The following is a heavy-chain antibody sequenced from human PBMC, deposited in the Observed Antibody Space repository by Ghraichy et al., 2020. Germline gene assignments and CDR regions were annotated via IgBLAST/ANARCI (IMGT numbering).Heavy chain of an antibody. CDR1: GFTFYDYA. D-gene: IGHD6-6*01. J-gene: IGHJ4*02. V-gene: IGHV3-43*02. Sequence: LSLTCAASGFTFYDYAMHWVRQSPGKGLEWVSLVSGDGGVTYYADPVRGRFTVSRDNSKNSLYLQMDSLTTEDTALYYCAKDLSWQRVGFDYWGQGALVTVSS. CDR3: AKDLSWQRVGFDY. CDR2: VSGDGGVT.